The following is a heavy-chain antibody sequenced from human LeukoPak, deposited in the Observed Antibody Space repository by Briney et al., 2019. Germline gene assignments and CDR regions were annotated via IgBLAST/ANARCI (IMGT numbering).Heavy chain of an antibody. D-gene: IGHD3-22*01. CDR1: GGSISSYY. J-gene: IGHJ4*02. V-gene: IGHV4-4*07. CDR2: IYTSGST. CDR3: ARGRYDSSGYYLPPDY. Sequence: SSETLSLTCTVSGGSISSYYWSWIRQPAGKGLEWIGRIYTSGSTNYNPSLKSRVTMSVDTSKNQFSLKLSSVTAADTAVYYCARGRYDSSGYYLPPDYWGQGTLVTVSS.